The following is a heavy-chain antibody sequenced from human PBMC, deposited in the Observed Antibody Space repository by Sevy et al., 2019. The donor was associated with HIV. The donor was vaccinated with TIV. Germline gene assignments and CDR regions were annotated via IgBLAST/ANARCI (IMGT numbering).Heavy chain of an antibody. CDR2: ISGSSSNP. CDR1: GFTFSDYY. Sequence: GGSLRLSCAASGFTFSDYYMSWIRQAPGRGLEWVSYISGSSSNPNYADSVKGRFTISRDNAKNSLYLQMSSLRAEDTAVYYCARNFFDRGDDYYYFDYWGQGTLVTVSS. CDR3: ARNFFDRGDDYYYFDY. D-gene: IGHD2-21*01. J-gene: IGHJ4*02. V-gene: IGHV3-11*06.